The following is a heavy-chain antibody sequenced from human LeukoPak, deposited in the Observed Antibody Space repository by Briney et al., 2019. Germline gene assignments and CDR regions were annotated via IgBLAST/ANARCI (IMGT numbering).Heavy chain of an antibody. CDR3: ARASDYDFWSGYVFDY. D-gene: IGHD3-3*01. Sequence: PSETLSLTCTVSGGSISSYYWSWIRQPAGKGLEWIGRIYTSGSTNYNPSLKSRVTMSVDTSKNQFSLKLSSVTAADTAVYYCARASDYDFWSGYVFDYWGQGTLVTVPS. J-gene: IGHJ4*02. CDR1: GGSISSYY. CDR2: IYTSGST. V-gene: IGHV4-4*07.